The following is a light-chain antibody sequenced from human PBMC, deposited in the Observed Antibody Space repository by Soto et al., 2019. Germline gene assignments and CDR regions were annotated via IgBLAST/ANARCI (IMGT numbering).Light chain of an antibody. CDR1: QSVSSN. Sequence: EIVMTQSPATLSVSPGERATLSCRASQSVSSNLAWYQQKPGQAPRLLIYGASTRATGIPVRFSGSGSGTEFTLTISSLQSEDFAVYYCQQYNNWPLTSGGGTKVEIK. V-gene: IGKV3-15*01. CDR2: GAS. CDR3: QQYNNWPLT. J-gene: IGKJ4*01.